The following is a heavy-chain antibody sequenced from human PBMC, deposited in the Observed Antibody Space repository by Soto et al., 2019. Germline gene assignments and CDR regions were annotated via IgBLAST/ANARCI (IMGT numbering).Heavy chain of an antibody. V-gene: IGHV3-23*01. D-gene: IGHD1-26*01. CDR2: ISGSGDST. CDR3: ARRGSGSYYDY. CDR1: GFTFSSYA. J-gene: IGHJ4*02. Sequence: GGSLRLSCAASGFTFSSYAMRWVRQAPVKGLEWVSAISGSGDSTYYADSVKGRFTISRDNSKNTLYLQMNGLRAEDTAVYYCARRGSGSYYDYWGQGTLVTVSS.